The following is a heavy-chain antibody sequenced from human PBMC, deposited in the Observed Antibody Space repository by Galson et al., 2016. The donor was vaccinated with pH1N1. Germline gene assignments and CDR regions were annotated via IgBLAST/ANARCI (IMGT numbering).Heavy chain of an antibody. CDR3: ARDRSRRGVGSSYYRVV. CDR1: GFIFSGYG. CDR2: ITSGSFNI. D-gene: IGHD1-26*01. V-gene: IGHV3-21*01. Sequence: SLRLSCAASGFIFSGYGMNWVRQAPGKGLEWVSSITSGSFNIYYADSVKGRFTISRDNAKNSLFLQMNSLRVEDTALYYCARDRSRRGVGSSYYRVVWGQGTKVTLSS. J-gene: IGHJ6*02.